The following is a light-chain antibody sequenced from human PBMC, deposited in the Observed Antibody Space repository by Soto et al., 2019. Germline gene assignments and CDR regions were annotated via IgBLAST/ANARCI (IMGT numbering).Light chain of an antibody. J-gene: IGLJ3*02. V-gene: IGLV2-8*01. CDR3: CSYRGSYTWV. CDR2: EVS. Sequence: QSALTQPPSASGSLGQSVTISCTGTSSDVGGYSYVSWYQQHPGKAPKLMIYEVSQRPSGVPDRFSGSKSGNTASLTISGLQAEDEADYYCCSYRGSYTWVFGGGTQLTVL. CDR1: SSDVGGYSY.